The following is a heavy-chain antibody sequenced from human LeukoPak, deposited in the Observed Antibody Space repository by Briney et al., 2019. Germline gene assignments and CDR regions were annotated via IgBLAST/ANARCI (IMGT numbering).Heavy chain of an antibody. CDR1: GYSFPSHW. V-gene: IGHV5-51*01. Sequence: GVSLKISCKGSGYSFPSHWIGWVRQMPGKGLEWMGIIYPRDSDTRYSPSFQGQVTISADKSISTAYLQWSSLKASDTGMYYCARKEDSSAWRNWGQGTLVTVSS. CDR2: IYPRDSDT. D-gene: IGHD6-6*01. J-gene: IGHJ4*02. CDR3: ARKEDSSAWRN.